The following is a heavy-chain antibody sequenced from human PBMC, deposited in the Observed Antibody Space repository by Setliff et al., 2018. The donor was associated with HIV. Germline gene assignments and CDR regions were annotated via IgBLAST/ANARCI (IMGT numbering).Heavy chain of an antibody. V-gene: IGHV3-49*03. D-gene: IGHD6-19*01. J-gene: IGHJ3*02. CDR3: ARDRGDSSGYYDAFDI. CDR2: IRRETYGGTT. CDR1: GFTFGNYA. Sequence: GESLKISCLGSGFTFGNYAVSWFRQAPGKGLEWISFIRRETYGGTTEYAASVKGRYTISRDDSESIAYLHMNSLKSEDTAMYFCARDRGDSSGYYDAFDIWGQGTMVTVSS.